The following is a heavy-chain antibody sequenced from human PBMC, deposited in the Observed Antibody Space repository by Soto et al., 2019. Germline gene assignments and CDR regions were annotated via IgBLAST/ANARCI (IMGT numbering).Heavy chain of an antibody. CDR2: VYHSGTT. D-gene: IGHD6-13*01. V-gene: IGHV4-38-2*01. J-gene: IGHJ5*02. CDR3: TRSLFSSSWFAGS. CDR1: GYSISSGYY. Sequence: SETLSLTCVVSGYSISSGYYWGCLRQPPGKGLEWIGSVYHSGTTYSNPSLKSRVTIWLDTSKNQFSLKLSSVTAADTAMYYCTRSLFSSSWFAGSWGQGILVTVSS.